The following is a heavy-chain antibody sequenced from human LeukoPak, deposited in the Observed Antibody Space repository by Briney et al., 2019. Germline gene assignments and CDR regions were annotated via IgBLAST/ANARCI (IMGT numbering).Heavy chain of an antibody. CDR2: IYPADGDT. J-gene: IGHJ4*02. Sequence: PGESVQISFKGSEFSFISYWIAWVRQMPGRGLEYMAIIYPADGDTRYSPSFQGQVTISADTSISTAYLQWSSLKASDTAIYFCARLRSGYGSGSFDYWGQGTLITVSS. D-gene: IGHD3-10*01. V-gene: IGHV5-51*01. CDR3: ARLRSGYGSGSFDY. CDR1: EFSFISYW.